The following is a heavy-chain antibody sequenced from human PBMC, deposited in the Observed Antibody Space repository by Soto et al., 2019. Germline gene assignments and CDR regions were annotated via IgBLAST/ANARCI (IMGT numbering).Heavy chain of an antibody. V-gene: IGHV1-69*06. CDR3: ARETAHRGASGRPLLPENFDS. D-gene: IGHD3-10*01. CDR1: GSIFITYG. J-gene: IGHJ4*02. Sequence: QGQLVQSGAELKMPGSSVKFSCKTSGSIFITYGFSWVRQAPGQGLEWMGGIIPFLGKTNHAQKFQGRVTFTADKATSTVYMELTNLTFEDTAVYYCARETAHRGASGRPLLPENFDSWGQGTLVTVSS. CDR2: IIPFLGKT.